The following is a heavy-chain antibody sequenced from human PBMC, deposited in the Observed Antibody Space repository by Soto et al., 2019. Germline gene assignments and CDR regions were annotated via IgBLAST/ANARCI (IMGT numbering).Heavy chain of an antibody. J-gene: IGHJ4*02. V-gene: IGHV2-5*02. Sequence: QITLKESGPTLVKPTQTLTLTCTFSGFSLNINGVGVAWIRQPPGKALEWLAHIYWDDDKRYIPSLKSRLTXTXDTSRNQVVLTVTNMDPVDTATYYCARLKGGSYFAYWGQGTLVTVSS. CDR3: ARLKGGSYFAY. CDR2: IYWDDDK. CDR1: GFSLNINGVG. D-gene: IGHD3-16*01.